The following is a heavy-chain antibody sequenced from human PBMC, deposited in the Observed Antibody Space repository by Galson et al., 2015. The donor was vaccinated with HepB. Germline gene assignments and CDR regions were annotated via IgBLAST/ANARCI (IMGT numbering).Heavy chain of an antibody. D-gene: IGHD1-26*01. Sequence: SVKVSCKASGYIFNNYGVSWVRQAPGQGLEWMGWITSYNGNTKYAQKFQGRVTITRDTSASTAYMELSSLRSEDTAVYYCARGAEGVWEHNNYYYGMDVWGQGTTVTVSS. V-gene: IGHV1-18*04. J-gene: IGHJ6*02. CDR2: ITSYNGNT. CDR1: GYIFNNYG. CDR3: ARGAEGVWEHNNYYYGMDV.